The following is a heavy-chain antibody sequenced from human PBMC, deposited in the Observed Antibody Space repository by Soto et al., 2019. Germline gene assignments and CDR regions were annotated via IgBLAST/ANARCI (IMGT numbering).Heavy chain of an antibody. CDR1: GYSIASGYY. CDR3: ARTFDYYGMDV. V-gene: IGHV4-38-2*01. J-gene: IGHJ6*02. CDR2: IYRAGSV. Sequence: SETLSLTCAVSGYSIASGYYWAWIRQSPGKGLEWIGSIYRAGSVYYNPSLNSRVAVSLDTSKNHFSLKLTSVTAADTAVYYCARTFDYYGMDVWGQGTTVTVPS.